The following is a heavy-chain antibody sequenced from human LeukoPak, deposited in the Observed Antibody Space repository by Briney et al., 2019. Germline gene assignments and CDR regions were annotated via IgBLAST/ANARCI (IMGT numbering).Heavy chain of an antibody. J-gene: IGHJ4*02. CDR1: RFTIRNYS. Sequence: GGSLRLSCAASRFTIRNYSMNWVRQALGKGLEWVSSISSSSTYIYCADSVKGRFTISRDNAKKSLYLQMNSLRAEDTAVYYCARDIYYYDSSGYYFPGGSDYWGQGTLVTVSS. CDR2: ISSSSTYI. CDR3: ARDIYYYDSSGYYFPGGSDY. V-gene: IGHV3-21*01. D-gene: IGHD3-22*01.